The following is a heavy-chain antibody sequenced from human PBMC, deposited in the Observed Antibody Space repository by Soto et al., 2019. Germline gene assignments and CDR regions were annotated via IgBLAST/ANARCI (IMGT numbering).Heavy chain of an antibody. CDR1: GVPFNSYC. CDR3: AREGRERSIVVVIDFDY. J-gene: IGHJ4*02. CDR2: INSDGSST. Sequence: GSLELSRSASGVPFNSYCMHWVRPAPGKGLVWVSRINSDGSSTSYADSVKGRFTISRDNAKNTLYLQMNSLRAEDTAVYYCAREGRERSIVVVIDFDYWGQGTLVTVSS. D-gene: IGHD3-22*01. V-gene: IGHV3-74*01.